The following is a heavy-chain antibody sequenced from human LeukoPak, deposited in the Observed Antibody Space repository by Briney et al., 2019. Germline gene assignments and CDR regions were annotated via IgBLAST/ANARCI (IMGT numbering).Heavy chain of an antibody. CDR2: IIPILGIA. CDR1: GGTFSSYA. V-gene: IGHV1-69*04. CDR3: AIPSRGFGELLFDY. D-gene: IGHD3-10*01. Sequence: ASVKVSCKASGGTFSSYAISWVRQAPGQGLEWMGRIIPILGIANYAQKFQGRVTITADKSTSTAYMELSSLRSEDTAVYYCAIPSRGFGELLFDYWGQGTLVTVSS. J-gene: IGHJ4*02.